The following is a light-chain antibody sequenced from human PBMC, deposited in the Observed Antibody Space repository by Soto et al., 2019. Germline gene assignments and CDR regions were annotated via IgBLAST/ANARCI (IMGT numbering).Light chain of an antibody. J-gene: IGKJ1*01. CDR2: GAS. V-gene: IGKV3-15*01. CDR3: QQYNNWPPWT. CDR1: QSVSSN. Sequence: EFVMTQSPATLSVSLGDRATLSCRASQSVSSNLAWYQQKPGQAPRLLIFGASTRATGIPARFSGSGSETEFTLTISSLQSEDFAVYYCQQYNNWPPWTFGQGTKVDIK.